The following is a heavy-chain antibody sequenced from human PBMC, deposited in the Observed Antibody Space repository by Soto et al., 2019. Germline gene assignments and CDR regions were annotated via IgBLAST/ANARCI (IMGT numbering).Heavy chain of an antibody. D-gene: IGHD1-1*01. V-gene: IGHV1-69*12. CDR2: IIPIFRTP. Sequence: QVQLVQSGAEVLKPGSSVKLSCKTSGDTFDTFAISWVRQAPGQGLEWMGGIIPIFRTPDYTQKFQGRVTITADVSTSTADMELSSLRSEDTAVYYCVRDKGRGQLGGNYYYALDVWGQGPTVTVSS. CDR1: GDTFDTFA. J-gene: IGHJ6*02. CDR3: VRDKGRGQLGGNYYYALDV.